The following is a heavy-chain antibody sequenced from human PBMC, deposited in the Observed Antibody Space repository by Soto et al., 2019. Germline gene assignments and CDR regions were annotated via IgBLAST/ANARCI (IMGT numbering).Heavy chain of an antibody. Sequence: QLQLHESGPGLVKPSETLSLTCTVSGDSITNNDYFWGWIRQPPGKGLEWIGSLYFVGMTYYAPSLKSRVTMSVDTSKNQFSLRLDSVTAADTAVYYCVAAPETYHPTGYYGNWFDPWGQGTLVTVPS. D-gene: IGHD3-9*01. CDR3: VAAPETYHPTGYYGNWFDP. CDR2: LYFVGMT. CDR1: GDSITNNDYF. V-gene: IGHV4-39*01. J-gene: IGHJ5*02.